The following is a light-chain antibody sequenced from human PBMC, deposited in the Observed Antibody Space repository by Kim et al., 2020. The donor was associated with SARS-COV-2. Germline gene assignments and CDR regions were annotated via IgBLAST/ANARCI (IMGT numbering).Light chain of an antibody. J-gene: IGKJ4*01. Sequence: GEGATLFCRASQSVSSNSLAWYRQRPGQAPELLIYGASNRATGSPDRFSGRGSETDFTLTISRLEPEDVAVYYCQQYGSSPRELTFGGGTKVDIK. CDR2: GAS. V-gene: IGKV3-20*01. CDR1: QSVSSNS. CDR3: QQYGSSPRELT.